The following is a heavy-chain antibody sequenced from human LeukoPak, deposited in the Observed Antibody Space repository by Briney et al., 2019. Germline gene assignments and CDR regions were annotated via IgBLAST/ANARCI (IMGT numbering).Heavy chain of an antibody. Sequence: GGSLRLSCAASGFTFSSYAMGWVRQAPGKGLEWVSAISGSGGSTYYADSVRGRFTISRDNSKNTLYLQMNSLRAEDTAVYYCAKVKQLPDFDYWGQGTLVTVSS. CDR3: AKVKQLPDFDY. V-gene: IGHV3-23*01. CDR1: GFTFSSYA. J-gene: IGHJ4*02. D-gene: IGHD6-13*01. CDR2: ISGSGGST.